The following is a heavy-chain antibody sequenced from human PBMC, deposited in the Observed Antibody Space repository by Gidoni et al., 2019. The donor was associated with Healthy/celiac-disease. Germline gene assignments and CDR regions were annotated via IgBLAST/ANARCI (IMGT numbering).Heavy chain of an antibody. CDR1: GFTFSNAW. J-gene: IGHJ3*02. CDR3: TTATIVVVITGAFDI. CDR2: IKSKTDGGTT. V-gene: IGHV3-15*01. Sequence: EVQLVESGGGLVKPGGSLRLSCAASGFTFSNAWMSWVRQAPGKGLEWVGRIKSKTDGGTTDYAAPVKGRFTISRDDSKNTLYLQMNSLKTEDTAVYYCTTATIVVVITGAFDIWGQGTMVTVSS. D-gene: IGHD3-22*01.